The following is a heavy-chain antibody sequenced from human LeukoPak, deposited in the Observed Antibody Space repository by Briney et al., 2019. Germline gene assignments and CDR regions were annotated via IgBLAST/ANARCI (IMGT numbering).Heavy chain of an antibody. CDR3: AKSGGYGLIDY. J-gene: IGHJ4*02. CDR2: IYYSGST. CDR1: GYSISSGYY. Sequence: PSETLSLTCTVSGYSISSGYYWGWIRQPPGKGLEWIGNIYYSGSTYYNASLQSRVTISIDTSKNQFSLRLNSVTAADTAMYYCAKSGGYGLIDYWGQGTLVTVSS. V-gene: IGHV4-38-2*02. D-gene: IGHD1-26*01.